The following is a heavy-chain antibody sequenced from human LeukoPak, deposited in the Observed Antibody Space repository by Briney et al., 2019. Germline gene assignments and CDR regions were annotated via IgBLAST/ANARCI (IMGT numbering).Heavy chain of an antibody. D-gene: IGHD4-17*01. CDR3: ARDLLGSPNGGYGDFNIFDM. CDR2: ISPYNGNT. V-gene: IGHV1-18*01. J-gene: IGHJ4*02. Sequence: ASVKVSCKASGYTFTNYGISWVRQAPGQGLEWMGWISPYNGNTHYIQNLQGRVTMTVGTSTNTASMELRSLRSDDTAVYYCARDLLGSPNGGYGDFNIFDMWGQGTLVIVSS. CDR1: GYTFTNYG.